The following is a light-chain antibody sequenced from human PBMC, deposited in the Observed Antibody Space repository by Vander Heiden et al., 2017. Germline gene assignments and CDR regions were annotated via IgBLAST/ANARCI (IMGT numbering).Light chain of an antibody. V-gene: IGKV1-27*01. CDR2: AAF. CDR3: QKDNSAPFT. CDR1: QGISNS. J-gene: IGKJ3*01. Sequence: DIQMTQSPSSLSASVGDRVTITCRASQGISNSLAWYQQKPGKVPKLLIYAAFTLQSGVPSRFSGSGSGTDFTLTISILQPEDVATYYCQKDNSAPFTFGPGTKVDIK.